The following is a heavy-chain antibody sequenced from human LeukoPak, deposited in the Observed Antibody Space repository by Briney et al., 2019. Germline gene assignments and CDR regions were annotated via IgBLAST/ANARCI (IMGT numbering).Heavy chain of an antibody. V-gene: IGHV4-59*08. D-gene: IGHD4-11*01. J-gene: IGHJ4*02. CDR2: IYYTGRV. CDR3: ARRIVTTGDFDF. CDR1: GGSLSSYY. Sequence: SETLSLTCTVSGGSLSSYYWSWIREPPGKGLYWSGYIYYTGRVNYSPSLKSRVTISVDTSQNQFSLKLSSVTAADTAVYYCARRIVTTGDFDFWGQGTLVTVSS.